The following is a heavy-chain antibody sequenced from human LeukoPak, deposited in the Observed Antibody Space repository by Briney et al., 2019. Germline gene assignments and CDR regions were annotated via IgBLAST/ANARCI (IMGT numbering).Heavy chain of an antibody. CDR2: TKSSGGGT. V-gene: IGHV1-46*01. D-gene: IGHD2-15*01. Sequence: ASVKVSCKASGYISTSYYIHWVRQAPGQGLEWMGVTKSSGGGTRYAQKFQGRVTMTRDTSMSIVYMELSSLRSEDTAVYYCAGGYCSGGSCYEGWFAPWGQGTLVTVSS. CDR3: AGGYCSGGSCYEGWFAP. CDR1: GYISTSYY. J-gene: IGHJ5*02.